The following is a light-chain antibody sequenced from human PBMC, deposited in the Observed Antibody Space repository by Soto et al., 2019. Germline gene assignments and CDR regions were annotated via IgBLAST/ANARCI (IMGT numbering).Light chain of an antibody. CDR1: QSVGRN. CDR3: QQGAKWSPIT. V-gene: IGKV3-15*01. J-gene: IGKJ5*01. Sequence: EIVLTQSPPTLPVSPGERATLSCRASQSVGRNLAWYPQKPGQTPRLGIYDTSARATGIPARFSGSGSGTEFSLTISSLQSEDFAVYYCQQGAKWSPITFGQGTRLEIK. CDR2: DTS.